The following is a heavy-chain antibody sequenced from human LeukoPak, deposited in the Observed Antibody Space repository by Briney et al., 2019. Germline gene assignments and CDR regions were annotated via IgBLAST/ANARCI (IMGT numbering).Heavy chain of an antibody. D-gene: IGHD1-14*01. CDR1: GFTFRSYS. CDR2: ISSFGGTI. Sequence: GGSLRLSCAASGFTFRSYSMNWVRQAPGKGLEWVSYISSFGGTIYYADSVKGRFTVSRDNSKNSLYLQLTSLRAEDTALYYCARDRGRNSFDYWGQGTLVSVSS. J-gene: IGHJ4*02. CDR3: ARDRGRNSFDY. V-gene: IGHV3-48*04.